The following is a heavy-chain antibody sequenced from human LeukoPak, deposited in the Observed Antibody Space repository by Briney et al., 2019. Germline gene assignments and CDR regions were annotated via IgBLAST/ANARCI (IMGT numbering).Heavy chain of an antibody. J-gene: IGHJ4*01. V-gene: IGHV4-59*08. D-gene: IGHD3-22*01. CDR3: ARHRDYYDT. CDR1: GASINNNF. CDR2: TYSNGSA. Sequence: SETLSLTCTVSGASINNNFWTWIREPPGKGLEWIGYTYSNGSANYNPSLKSRVIISGDTSKNQISLNLTSVTAADTAVYFCARHRDYYDTWGHGTLVTVSS.